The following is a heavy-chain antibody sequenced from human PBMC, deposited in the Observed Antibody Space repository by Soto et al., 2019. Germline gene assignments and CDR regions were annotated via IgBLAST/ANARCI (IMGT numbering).Heavy chain of an antibody. CDR1: GYSFTSYW. D-gene: IGHD6-13*01. CDR3: TRATAGIAAAADPSGMHV. Sequence: GESLKSSCKGSGYSFTSYWIGWVRQMPGKGLEWMGIIYPGDSDTRYSPSFQGQVTISADKTISTAYLQWSSLKASDTAMYYCTRATAGIAAAADPSGMHVWGQGTMVTVSS. J-gene: IGHJ6*02. CDR2: IYPGDSDT. V-gene: IGHV5-51*01.